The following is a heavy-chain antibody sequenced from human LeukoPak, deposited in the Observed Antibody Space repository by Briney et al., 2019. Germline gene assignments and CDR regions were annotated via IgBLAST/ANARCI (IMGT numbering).Heavy chain of an antibody. CDR2: IKAKAHGGTI. Sequence: GGSLRLSCAASGFTFINAWMAWVRQAPGKGLEWVGRIKAKAHGGTIEYAAPVKGRFTISRDDSKNTLNLQMNSLKNEDTAVYYCTTDGVGVEGATYDNWGQGTLVSVSS. D-gene: IGHD1-26*01. CDR1: GFTFINAW. CDR3: TTDGVGVEGATYDN. V-gene: IGHV3-15*01. J-gene: IGHJ4*02.